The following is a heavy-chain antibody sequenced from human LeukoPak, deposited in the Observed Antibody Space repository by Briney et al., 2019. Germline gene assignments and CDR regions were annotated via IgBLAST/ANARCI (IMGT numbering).Heavy chain of an antibody. Sequence: GGSLRLSCAASGFTFSSYGMHWVRQPPGKELEWVAVISYDGSNKYYADYVKGRFTISRDNSKNTLYLQMNSLRAEDTAVYYCAKEGYNYGPDSPGYFDYWGQGTLVTVSS. V-gene: IGHV3-30*18. J-gene: IGHJ4*02. CDR3: AKEGYNYGPDSPGYFDY. CDR2: ISYDGSNK. D-gene: IGHD5-18*01. CDR1: GFTFSSYG.